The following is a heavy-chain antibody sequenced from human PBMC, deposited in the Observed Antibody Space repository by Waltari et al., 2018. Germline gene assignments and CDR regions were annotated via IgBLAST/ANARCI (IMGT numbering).Heavy chain of an antibody. J-gene: IGHJ6*03. V-gene: IGHV4-59*11. CDR3: ARDYSGSSWSNYYYYMDV. CDR1: GGSISSHY. Sequence: QVQLQASGPGLVKPSETLSLTCTVSGGSISSHYWSWIRQPPGKGLEWIGYIYYSGSTNYNPSLKSRVTISVDTSKNQCSLKLSSVTAADTAVYYCARDYSGSSWSNYYYYMDVWGKGTTVTVSS. CDR2: IYYSGST. D-gene: IGHD6-13*01.